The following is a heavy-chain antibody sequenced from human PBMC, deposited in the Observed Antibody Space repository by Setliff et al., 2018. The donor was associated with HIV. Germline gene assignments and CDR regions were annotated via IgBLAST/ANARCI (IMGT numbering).Heavy chain of an antibody. V-gene: IGHV4-4*09. D-gene: IGHD1-7*01. Sequence: ASETLSLTCTVSGGSISNYYWSWIRQPPGKGLEWIGYIFTSGSTNYNPSLKSRVTISIDKPKNQFSLRLTSVTAADTAVYYCARKGNWNYPYDYWGQGTLVTVSS. J-gene: IGHJ4*02. CDR1: GGSISNYY. CDR3: ARKGNWNYPYDY. CDR2: IFTSGST.